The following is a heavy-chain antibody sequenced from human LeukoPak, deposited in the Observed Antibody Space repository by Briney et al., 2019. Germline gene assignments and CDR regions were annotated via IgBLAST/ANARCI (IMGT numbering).Heavy chain of an antibody. Sequence: SETLSLTCTVSGGSISSYYWNWIRQPPGKGLEWIGYIYYSGSTNYNPSLKSRVTISVDTSKNQFSLKLSSVTAADTAVYYCARGREIVVVPAALSLVDYWGQGTLVTVSS. CDR1: GGSISSYY. D-gene: IGHD2-2*01. CDR3: ARGREIVVVPAALSLVDY. V-gene: IGHV4-59*12. CDR2: IYYSGST. J-gene: IGHJ4*02.